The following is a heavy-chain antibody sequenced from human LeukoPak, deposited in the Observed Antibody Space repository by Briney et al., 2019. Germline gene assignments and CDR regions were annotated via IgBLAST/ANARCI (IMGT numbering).Heavy chain of an antibody. CDR3: ARGVYCSSASCHWD. CDR2: MHYSGST. J-gene: IGHJ4*02. D-gene: IGHD2-2*01. CDR1: GVSVSNSNFY. Sequence: SETLSLTCTVSGVSVSNSNFYWGWIRRPPGKGPEFIGSMHYSGSTYYNPSLKSRVAVFVDTSKNQFSLNLRFVTDADTVVYYCARGVYCSSASCHWDWGQGTLVTVSS. V-gene: IGHV4-39*01.